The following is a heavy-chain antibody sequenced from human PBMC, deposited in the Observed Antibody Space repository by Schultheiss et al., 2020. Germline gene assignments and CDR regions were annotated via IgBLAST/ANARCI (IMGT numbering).Heavy chain of an antibody. CDR2: ISASGNTI. V-gene: IGHV3-48*01. J-gene: IGHJ4*02. Sequence: GGSLRLSFAASGFTFSIYTMNWVRQAPGKGLEWISYISASGNTIYYADSVRGRFTVSRDNAKNSLYLQMSSLRGEDTAVYYCARLPGIGGSSTRPDLRHWGQGTLVTVSA. CDR3: ARLPGIGGSSTRPDLRH. D-gene: IGHD6-13*01. CDR1: GFTFSIYT.